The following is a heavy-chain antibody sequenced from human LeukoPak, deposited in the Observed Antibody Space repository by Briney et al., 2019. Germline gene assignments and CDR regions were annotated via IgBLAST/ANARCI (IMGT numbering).Heavy chain of an antibody. CDR1: GFTFSSYS. J-gene: IGHJ4*02. D-gene: IGHD2-15*01. Sequence: GGSLRLSCAASGFTFSSYSMSWVRQAPGKGLEWVSPISGSGGSTYYADSVKGRFTISRDNSKNTLYLQMNSLRAEDTAVYYCAKLGVVVAASRVPLYYFDYWGQGTLVTVSS. V-gene: IGHV3-23*01. CDR3: AKLGVVVAASRVPLYYFDY. CDR2: ISGSGGST.